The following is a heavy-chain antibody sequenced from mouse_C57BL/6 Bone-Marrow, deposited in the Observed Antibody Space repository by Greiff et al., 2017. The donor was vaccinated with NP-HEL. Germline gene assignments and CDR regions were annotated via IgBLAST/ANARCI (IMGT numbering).Heavy chain of an antibody. Sequence: VQLQQSGAELVKPGASVKLSCTASGFNIKDYYMHWVKQRTEQGLEWIGRIDPEDGETKYAPKFPGKATITADTSSNTAYLQLSSLTSEDTAVYYCARSGRQLRPGTWFAYWGQGTLVTVSA. CDR1: GFNIKDYY. CDR3: ARSGRQLRPGTWFAY. J-gene: IGHJ3*01. D-gene: IGHD3-2*02. V-gene: IGHV14-2*01. CDR2: IDPEDGET.